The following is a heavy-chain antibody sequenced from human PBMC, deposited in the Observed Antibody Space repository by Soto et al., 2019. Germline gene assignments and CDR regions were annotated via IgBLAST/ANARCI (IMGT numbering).Heavy chain of an antibody. V-gene: IGHV1-18*01. J-gene: IGHJ6*02. CDR1: GYTFTSYG. Sequence: QVQLVQYGAEVKKHGASVKVSCKASGYTFTSYGISWVLHAPGQGLEWMGWISAYNGNTNYTQKLQGRVTMTTDTSTSTAYIELRSRRSDDTAVYYCAKPITGYSRSSYLWGMDVWGQGTTVTLSS. D-gene: IGHD6-13*01. CDR3: AKPITGYSRSSYLWGMDV. CDR2: ISAYNGNT.